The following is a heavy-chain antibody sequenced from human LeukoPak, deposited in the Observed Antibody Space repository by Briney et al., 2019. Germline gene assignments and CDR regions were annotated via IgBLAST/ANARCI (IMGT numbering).Heavy chain of an antibody. Sequence: SVTVSCKASGGTFSSYAISWVRQAPGQGLEWMGRIIPIFGTANYAQKFQGRVTITTDESTSTAYMELSSLRSEDTAVYYCARESVVVVAASLPKTSFYYFDYWGQGTLVTVSS. CDR3: ARESVVVVAASLPKTSFYYFDY. V-gene: IGHV1-69*05. J-gene: IGHJ4*02. CDR2: IIPIFGTA. CDR1: GGTFSSYA. D-gene: IGHD2-15*01.